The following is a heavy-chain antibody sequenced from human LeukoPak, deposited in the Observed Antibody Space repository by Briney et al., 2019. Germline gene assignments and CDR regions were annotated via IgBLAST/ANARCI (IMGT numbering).Heavy chain of an antibody. CDR2: IIGSGGNT. J-gene: IGHJ4*02. Sequence: GGSLRLSRAASGFTFSSYVMSWVRQAPGEGLEWVSNIIGSGGNTYYADSVKGRFTISRDNSKNTLHLQMNSLSAEDTALYYCARRGYCGGGTCNRNFEFWGQGTLVTVSS. V-gene: IGHV3-23*01. CDR1: GFTFSSYV. D-gene: IGHD2-15*01. CDR3: ARRGYCGGGTCNRNFEF.